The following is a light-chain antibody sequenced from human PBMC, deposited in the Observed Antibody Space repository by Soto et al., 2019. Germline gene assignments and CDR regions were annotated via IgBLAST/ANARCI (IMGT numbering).Light chain of an antibody. CDR3: QQANTFPLT. Sequence: DIQMTQSPSSVSASVGDRVTITCRASQGIYNWLAWYQQKPGKAPKLLISAVSNLQSGVPSRFRGGGYGTDVTLTISSLQPEEFATHYCQQANTFPLTFCPGTKVHIK. J-gene: IGKJ3*01. V-gene: IGKV1D-12*01. CDR2: AVS. CDR1: QGIYNW.